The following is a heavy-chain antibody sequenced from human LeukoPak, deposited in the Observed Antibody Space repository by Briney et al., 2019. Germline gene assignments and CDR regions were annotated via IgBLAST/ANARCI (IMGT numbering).Heavy chain of an antibody. CDR3: AKDSSSTWFGGDSK. CDR2: MSYDGGNK. D-gene: IGHD3-10*01. V-gene: IGHV3-30*18. Sequence: GGSLRLSCAASGFTFSSYSMNWVRQAPGKGLEWVALMSYDGGNKNYADSVRGRFTISRDNSKNTLYLQMNSLRAEDTAVYYCAKDSSSTWFGGDSKWGQGTLVTVSS. CDR1: GFTFSSYS. J-gene: IGHJ4*02.